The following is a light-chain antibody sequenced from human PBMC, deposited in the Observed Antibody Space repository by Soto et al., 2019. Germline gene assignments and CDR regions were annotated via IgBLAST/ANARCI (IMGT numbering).Light chain of an antibody. V-gene: IGLV2-14*03. J-gene: IGLJ1*01. Sequence: QSVLTQPASVSGSPGQSLTISCTGTSSDVGGYNYVSWYQHYPGKAPKLMIYDVSNRPSGVSNRFSGSKSGNTASLTISGLQAADEAAYYCSSYTSSATYVFGTGTKDTVL. CDR3: SSYTSSATYV. CDR1: SSDVGGYNY. CDR2: DVS.